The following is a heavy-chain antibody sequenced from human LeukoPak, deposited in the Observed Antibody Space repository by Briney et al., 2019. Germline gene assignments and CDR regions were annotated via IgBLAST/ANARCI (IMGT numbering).Heavy chain of an antibody. J-gene: IGHJ4*02. CDR1: GFTFSHYG. CDR3: AKGTESGWYAYFDY. D-gene: IGHD6-19*01. V-gene: IGHV3-33*06. CDR2: IWYDGGNK. Sequence: GRSLRLSCAASGFTFSHYGMHWVRQAPGKGLEWVAVIWYDGGNKYFADSVKGRFTISRDNSKSTVYLQMNSLRVEDTAVYYCAKGTESGWYAYFDYWGQGTLVTVSS.